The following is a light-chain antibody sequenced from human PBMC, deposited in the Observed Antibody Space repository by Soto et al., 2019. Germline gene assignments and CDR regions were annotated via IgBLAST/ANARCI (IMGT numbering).Light chain of an antibody. CDR1: STDVGGYNY. Sequence: QSALTQPPSAAGSPGQSVTISCTGTSTDVGGYNYVSWYQQYPGKAPKLMIYEVSKRPSGVPDRFSGSKSGNTASLTVSGLQAEDEADYYCSSYTSSSTFWVFGGGTKLTVL. J-gene: IGLJ3*02. CDR3: SSYTSSSTFWV. CDR2: EVS. V-gene: IGLV2-8*01.